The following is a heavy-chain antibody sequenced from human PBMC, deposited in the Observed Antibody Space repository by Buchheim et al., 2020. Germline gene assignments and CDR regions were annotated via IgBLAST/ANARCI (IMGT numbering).Heavy chain of an antibody. V-gene: IGHV3-33*06. CDR2: IWYDGSNK. Sequence: QVQLVESGGGVVQPGRSLRLSCAASGFTFSSCGMPWVRQAPGKGLEWVAVIWYDGSNKYYADSVKGRFTISRDNSKNTLYMQMNSLRAEDTAVYYCAKPVKKEPWKKDYFDYWGQGTL. D-gene: IGHD1-1*01. J-gene: IGHJ4*02. CDR3: AKPVKKEPWKKDYFDY. CDR1: GFTFSSCG.